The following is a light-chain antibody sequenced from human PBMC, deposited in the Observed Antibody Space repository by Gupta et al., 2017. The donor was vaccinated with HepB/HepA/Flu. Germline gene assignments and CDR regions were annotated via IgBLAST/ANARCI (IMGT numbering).Light chain of an antibody. CDR2: GAS. V-gene: IGKV3-15*01. Sequence: EIVMTQSPATLSVSPGERATLSCRSSQSVSSNLAWYQQKPGQAPRLLIYGASTRTTGIPARFSGSGFGKEFTLTISSPQSEDFAVYYCQQYNNWPPWTFGQWTKVEIK. CDR1: QSVSSN. CDR3: QQYNNWPPWT. J-gene: IGKJ1*01.